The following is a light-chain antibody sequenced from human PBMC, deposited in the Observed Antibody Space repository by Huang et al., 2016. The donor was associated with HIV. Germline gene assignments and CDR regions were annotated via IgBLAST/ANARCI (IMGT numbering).Light chain of an antibody. J-gene: IGKJ5*01. Sequence: EIVLTQSPATLSLSPGERATLSCRASQDVRSYLAWYQQKTGQAPRLLIYEASNRGTGIPARCSGSGSGTDFTLTISSLEPEDFAVYYCQQRSNWPPITFGQGTRLEIK. CDR2: EAS. CDR1: QDVRSY. CDR3: QQRSNWPPIT. V-gene: IGKV3-11*01.